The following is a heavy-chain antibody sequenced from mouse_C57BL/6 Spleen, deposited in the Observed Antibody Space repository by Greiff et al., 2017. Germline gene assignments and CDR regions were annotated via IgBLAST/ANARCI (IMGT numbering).Heavy chain of an antibody. D-gene: IGHD1-1*01. CDR2: INPSSGYT. CDR1: GYNFTSYW. V-gene: IGHV1-7*01. Sequence: VQLQQSGAELAKPGASVKLSCKASGYNFTSYWMHWVQQRPGQGLEWIGYINPSSGYTKYNQKFKDKATLTADKSSSTAYMQLSSLTYEDSAVYYCARDYYGSSYRWYFDVWGTGTTVTVSS. CDR3: ARDYYGSSYRWYFDV. J-gene: IGHJ1*03.